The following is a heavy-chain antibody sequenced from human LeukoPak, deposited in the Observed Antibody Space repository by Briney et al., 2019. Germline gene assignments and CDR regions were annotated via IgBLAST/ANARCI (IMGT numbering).Heavy chain of an antibody. J-gene: IGHJ3*01. CDR3: AKDRDAFPSTNDAFEV. Sequence: GGSLRLSCVASGFNFDEFAMHWVRQAPGKGLEWVSVISYNSGAIGYADSVKGRFTISRDNADNSLFLQMKSLRPEDTALYYCAKDRDAFPSTNDAFEVCGQGTMVTVSS. CDR1: GFNFDEFA. D-gene: IGHD3-16*01. V-gene: IGHV3-9*01. CDR2: ISYNSGAI.